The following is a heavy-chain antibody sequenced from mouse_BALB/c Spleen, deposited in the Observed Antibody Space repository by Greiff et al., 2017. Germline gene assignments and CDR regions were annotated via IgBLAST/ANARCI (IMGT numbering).Heavy chain of an antibody. Sequence: VQLHQPGAELVMPGASVKMSCKASGYTFTDYWMHWVKQRPGQGLEWIGAIDTSDSYTSYNQKFKGKATLTVDESSSTAYMQLSSLTSEDSAVYYCARRDYDYDEDYWGQGTTLTVSS. CDR3: ARRDYDYDEDY. D-gene: IGHD2-4*01. CDR1: GYTFTDYW. J-gene: IGHJ2*01. V-gene: IGHV1-69*01. CDR2: IDTSDSYT.